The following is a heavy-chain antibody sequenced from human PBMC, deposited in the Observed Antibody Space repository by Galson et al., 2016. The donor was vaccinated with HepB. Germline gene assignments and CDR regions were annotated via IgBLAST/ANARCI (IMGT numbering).Heavy chain of an antibody. J-gene: IGHJ5*02. V-gene: IGHV3-74*01. CDR2: INSDGTTT. CDR3: AKEWGFSNYGLPWFDP. CDR1: GFPFSGHW. Sequence: SLRLSCAASGFPFSGHWMHWVRHPPGKGLVWVARINSDGTTTDYAHSVKGRFSVSRDNARNTLYLQMNSLRAEDTATYYCAKEWGFSNYGLPWFDPRGQGTLVAVSS. D-gene: IGHD4-11*01.